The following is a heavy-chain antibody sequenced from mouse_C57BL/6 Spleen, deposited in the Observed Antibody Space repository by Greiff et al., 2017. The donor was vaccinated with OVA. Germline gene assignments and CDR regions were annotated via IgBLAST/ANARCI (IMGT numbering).Heavy chain of an antibody. J-gene: IGHJ1*03. CDR3: ARSGGNLPYWYFDV. D-gene: IGHD2-1*01. Sequence: EVQLVESGPELVKPGASVKISCKASGYSFTDYNMNWVKQSNGKSLEWIGVINPNYGTTSYNQKFKGKATLTVDQSSSTAYMQLNSLTSEDSAVYYCARSGGNLPYWYFDVWGTGTTVTVSS. V-gene: IGHV1-39*01. CDR1: GYSFTDYN. CDR2: INPNYGTT.